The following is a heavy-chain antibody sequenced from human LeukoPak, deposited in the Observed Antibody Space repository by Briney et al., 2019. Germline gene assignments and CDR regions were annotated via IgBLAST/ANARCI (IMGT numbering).Heavy chain of an antibody. V-gene: IGHV3-23*01. D-gene: IGHD6-19*01. CDR2: ISDSGGRT. CDR1: GFSFSTYT. J-gene: IGHJ4*02. Sequence: GGSLRLSCAASGFSFSTYTMSWVRQAPGKGLEWVSAISDSGGRTYYIDSVKGRFTISRDNSKNTLYLQMNSLRAEDTALYYCAKMPVSYSSGWSTFDYWGQGTLVTVSS. CDR3: AKMPVSYSSGWSTFDY.